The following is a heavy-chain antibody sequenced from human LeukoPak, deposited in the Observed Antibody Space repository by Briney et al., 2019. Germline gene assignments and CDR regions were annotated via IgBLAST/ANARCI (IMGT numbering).Heavy chain of an antibody. D-gene: IGHD3-16*01. CDR3: GSKFYDYVWGRYGRTSHTVDF. CDR2: INDRGST. Sequence: SETLSLTCAVYGGSSSDYYWSWIRQPPGKGLEWIGEINDRGSTNYNPSLKSRVTISVDTSKNQFSLKLSSVTAADTAVYYCGSKFYDYVWGRYGRTSHTVDFWGQGTLVTVSS. V-gene: IGHV4-34*01. CDR1: GGSSSDYY. J-gene: IGHJ4*02.